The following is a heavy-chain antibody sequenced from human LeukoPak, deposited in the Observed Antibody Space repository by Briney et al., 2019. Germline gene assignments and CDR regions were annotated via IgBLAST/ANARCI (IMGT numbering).Heavy chain of an antibody. CDR3: ARARGYCSGGSCSPDY. V-gene: IGHV3-30*19. CDR2: ISYDGSNK. D-gene: IGHD2-15*01. J-gene: IGHJ4*02. Sequence: GGSLRLSCAASGFTFSSYGMHWVRQAPGKGLEWVAVISYDGSNKYYADSVKGRFTISRDNSKNTLYLQMNSLRAEDTAVYYCARARGYCSGGSCSPDYWGQGTLVTVSS. CDR1: GFTFSSYG.